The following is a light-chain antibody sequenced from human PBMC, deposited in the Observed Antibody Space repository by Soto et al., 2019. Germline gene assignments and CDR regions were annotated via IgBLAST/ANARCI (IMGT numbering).Light chain of an antibody. J-gene: IGLJ1*01. CDR3: SSYNTSSTYV. CDR1: SXDIGAYNF. V-gene: IGLV2-14*03. CDR2: DVP. Sequence: QSALTQPASVSGSPGQSITISCTGSSXDIGAYNFATWSQHKPHTAHPILAFDVPTRHPGVSHRLSGSKYRNTASLTTSGLQDEDEAEYYCSSYNTSSTYVFGTGTKVTVL.